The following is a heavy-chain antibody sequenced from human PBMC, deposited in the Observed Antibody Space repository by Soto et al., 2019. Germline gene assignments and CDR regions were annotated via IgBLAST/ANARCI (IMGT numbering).Heavy chain of an antibody. CDR1: GFTFINYA. Sequence: LRLSCAGSGFTFINYAMTWVRQAPGKGLEWVSSISNRGSDTYYVDSVKGRFTISRDNSKNTLYLQMNSLRAEDTAVYYCAKDTYSSSWYFWGQGTLVTVSS. V-gene: IGHV3-23*01. J-gene: IGHJ4*02. CDR3: AKDTYSSSWYF. D-gene: IGHD6-13*01. CDR2: ISNRGSDT.